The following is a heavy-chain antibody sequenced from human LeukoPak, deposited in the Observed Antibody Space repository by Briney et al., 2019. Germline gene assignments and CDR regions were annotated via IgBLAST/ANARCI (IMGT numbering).Heavy chain of an antibody. CDR2: IYYSGST. V-gene: IGHV4-61*01. J-gene: IGHJ3*02. D-gene: IGHD5-12*01. CDR1: GGSVSSGSYY. CDR3: ARSSPYSGYDRGPFDI. Sequence: PSETLSLTCTVSGGSVSSGSYYWSWIRQPPGKGLEWIGYIYYSGSTNYNPSLKSRVTISVDTSKNQFSLKLSSVTAADTAVYYCARSSPYSGYDRGPFDIWGQGTMVTVSS.